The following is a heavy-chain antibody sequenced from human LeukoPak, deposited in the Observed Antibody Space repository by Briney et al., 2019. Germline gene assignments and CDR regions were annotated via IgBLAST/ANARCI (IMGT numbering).Heavy chain of an antibody. Sequence: SETLSLICTVSGGSISSSSYYWGWIRQPPGKGLEWIGSIYYSGSTYYNPSLKSRVTISVDTSKNQFSLKLSSVTAADTAVYYCARVHRGESRGFYYYGSGSYLFDYWGQGTLVTVSS. V-gene: IGHV4-39*07. CDR1: GGSISSSSYY. CDR3: ARVHRGESRGFYYYGSGSYLFDY. J-gene: IGHJ4*02. D-gene: IGHD3-10*01. CDR2: IYYSGST.